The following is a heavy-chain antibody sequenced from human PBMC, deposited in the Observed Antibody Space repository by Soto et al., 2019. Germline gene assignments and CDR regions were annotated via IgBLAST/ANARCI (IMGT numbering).Heavy chain of an antibody. CDR2: ISGSGGST. J-gene: IGHJ3*02. D-gene: IGHD6-13*01. CDR1: GFTFSSYA. CDR3: AYFSTHLAAAGNDAFDI. Sequence: PGGSLRLSCAASGFTFSSYAMSWVRQAPGKGLEWVSAISGSGGSTYYADTVKGRFTISRDNSKNTLYLQMNSLRAEDTAENYSAYFSTHLAAAGNDAFDICGQGTMVTVSS. V-gene: IGHV3-23*01.